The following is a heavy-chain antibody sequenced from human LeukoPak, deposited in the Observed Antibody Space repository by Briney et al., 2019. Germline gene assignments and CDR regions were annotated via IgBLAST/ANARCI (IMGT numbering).Heavy chain of an antibody. CDR1: GYTFTGYY. D-gene: IGHD1-26*01. J-gene: IGHJ3*02. Sequence: ASVKVSCKASGYTFTGYYMHWVRQAPGQGLEWMGWINPNSGGTNYAQKFQGRVTMTRDTSISTAYMELSRLRSDVTAVYYCARIRGIVGAYDAFDIWGQGTMVTVSS. CDR3: ARIRGIVGAYDAFDI. CDR2: INPNSGGT. V-gene: IGHV1-2*02.